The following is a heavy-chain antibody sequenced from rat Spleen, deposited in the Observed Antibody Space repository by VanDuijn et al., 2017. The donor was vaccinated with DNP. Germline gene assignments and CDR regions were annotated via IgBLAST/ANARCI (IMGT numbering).Heavy chain of an antibody. V-gene: IGHV5-22*01. CDR1: GFTFSAYY. CDR2: IGSDGYAP. D-gene: IGHD4-3*01. J-gene: IGHJ2*01. Sequence: EVQLVESGGGLVQPGRSLKVSCAASGFTFSAYYMAWVRQAPTRGLEWVAYIGSDGYAPYYGVSVKGRFTISRDNAKSTLYLQMNSLRSEDMATYYCVRWNSGHFDYWGQGVMVTVSS. CDR3: VRWNSGHFDY.